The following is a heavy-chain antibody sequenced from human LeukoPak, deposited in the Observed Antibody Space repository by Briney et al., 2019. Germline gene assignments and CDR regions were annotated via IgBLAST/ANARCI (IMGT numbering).Heavy chain of an antibody. V-gene: IGHV3-23*01. CDR3: AREVGGSRAFDV. D-gene: IGHD6-13*01. CDR2: ISGSGGST. J-gene: IGHJ3*01. Sequence: PGGSLRLSCAASGFTFSSYAISWVRQAPGKGLEWVSSISGSGGSTYYADSVKGRFTISRDNDKNSLYLQMNSLTAEDTAIYYCAREVGGSRAFDVWGQGTMVTVSS. CDR1: GFTFSSYA.